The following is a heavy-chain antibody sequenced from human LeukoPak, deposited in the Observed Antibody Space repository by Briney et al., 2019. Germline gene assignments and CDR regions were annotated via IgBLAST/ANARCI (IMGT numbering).Heavy chain of an antibody. Sequence: GLSLRLSCAASGFTFSSYAMRWVRQAPGKGLEWVSAFGFGTGAITIYADSVKGRFTISRDDSKSTLYLQMNSLRAEDTAIYYCAKNYEPGRGVPYGMDVWGQGTTVTVSS. CDR3: AKNYEPGRGVPYGMDV. CDR2: FGFGTGAIT. CDR1: GFTFSSYA. J-gene: IGHJ6*02. V-gene: IGHV3-23*01. D-gene: IGHD3-10*01.